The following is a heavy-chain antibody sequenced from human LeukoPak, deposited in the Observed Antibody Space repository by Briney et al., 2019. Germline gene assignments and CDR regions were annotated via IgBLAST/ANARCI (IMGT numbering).Heavy chain of an antibody. J-gene: IGHJ4*02. CDR3: ARVAVTGTFRFDS. Sequence: PGGSLRLSCAASGFIVRNYYMHWVRQVPGKGLMWDSRINNDGSITRYADSVKGRFTISRDNAKNTLYLQMSSLRAEDTVVYYCARVAVTGTFRFDSWGQGTLVSVSS. V-gene: IGHV3-74*01. CDR2: INNDGSIT. D-gene: IGHD6-19*01. CDR1: GFIVRNYY.